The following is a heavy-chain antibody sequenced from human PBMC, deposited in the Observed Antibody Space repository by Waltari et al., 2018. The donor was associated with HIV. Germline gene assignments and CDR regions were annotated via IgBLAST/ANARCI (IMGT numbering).Heavy chain of an antibody. CDR2: INAGNGNT. V-gene: IGHV1-3*01. Sequence: QVQLVQSGAEVKKPGASVKVSCKASGYTFTSYAMHWVRQAPGQRLEWMGWINAGNGNTKYSQKFQGRVTITRDTSASTAYMELSSLRSEDTAVYYCARRGYYGSGGDGDYYYGMDVWGQGTTVTVSS. CDR3: ARRGYYGSGGDGDYYYGMDV. D-gene: IGHD3-10*01. CDR1: GYTFTSYA. J-gene: IGHJ6*02.